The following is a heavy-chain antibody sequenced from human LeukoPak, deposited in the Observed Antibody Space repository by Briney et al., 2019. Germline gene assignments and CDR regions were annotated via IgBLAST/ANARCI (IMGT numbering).Heavy chain of an antibody. CDR1: GGSISSGGYS. V-gene: IGHV4-30-2*01. CDR2: IYHSGST. D-gene: IGHD6-13*01. Sequence: SETLSLTCAVSGGSISSGGYSWSWIRQPPGKGLEWIGYIYHSGSTYYNPSLKSRVTISVDRSKNQFSLKLSSVAAADTAVYYCARGIAAAGTTSSYYFDYWGQGTLVTVSS. CDR3: ARGIAAAGTTSSYYFDY. J-gene: IGHJ4*02.